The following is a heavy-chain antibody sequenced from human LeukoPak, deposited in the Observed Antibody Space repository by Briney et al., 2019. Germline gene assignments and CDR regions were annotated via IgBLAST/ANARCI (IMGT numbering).Heavy chain of an antibody. CDR1: GFTFSRYA. D-gene: IGHD6-19*01. CDR2: IGTNEQRT. CDR3: AKDLDSTDLYDNAD. J-gene: IGHJ1*01. Sequence: PGRSLRLSCVASGFTFSRYAMNWVRQTPGKGLEWVSLIGTNEQRTHYADSVKGRFTISRDNSKNTLFLQMNSLRAEDTAVYYCAKDLDSTDLYDNADWGQGTLVTVSS. V-gene: IGHV3-23*01.